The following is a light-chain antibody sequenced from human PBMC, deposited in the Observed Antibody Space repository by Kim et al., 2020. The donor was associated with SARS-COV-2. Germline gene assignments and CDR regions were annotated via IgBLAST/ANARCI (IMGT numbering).Light chain of an antibody. CDR2: GEN. V-gene: IGLV3-19*01. J-gene: IGLJ2*01. CDR3: NCRDSSGNHLV. Sequence: ALGTPVRITCQGDSLRNYYASWYQQKPGQAPVFVIYGENNRPSGIPDRFSGSFSGNTASLTITGAQAEDEADYYCNCRDSSGNHLVFGGGTQLTVL. CDR1: SLRNYY.